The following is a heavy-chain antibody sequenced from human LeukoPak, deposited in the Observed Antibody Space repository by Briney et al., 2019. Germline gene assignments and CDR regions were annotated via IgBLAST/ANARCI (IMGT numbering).Heavy chain of an antibody. CDR1: GGFFSGYY. CDR3: ARIVRGIHGYYYMDV. V-gene: IGHV4-34*01. Sequence: SETLSLTCAVYGGFFSGYYWSWIRQPPGKGLEWIGEINHSGSTNYNPSLKSRVTISVDTSKNQFSLKLSSVTAADTAVYYCARIVRGIHGYYYMDVWGKGTTVTVSS. J-gene: IGHJ6*03. D-gene: IGHD5-18*01. CDR2: INHSGST.